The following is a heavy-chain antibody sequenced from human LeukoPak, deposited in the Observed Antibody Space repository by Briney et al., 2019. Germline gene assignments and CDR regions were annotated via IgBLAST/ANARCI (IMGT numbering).Heavy chain of an antibody. CDR1: GGSISSYY. V-gene: IGHV4-4*07. CDR3: AREATYYYVSGERYYGMDV. J-gene: IGHJ6*02. D-gene: IGHD3-10*01. CDR2: IYTSGST. Sequence: SETLSLTCTVSGGSISSYYWSWIRQPAGKGLEWIGRIYTSGSTNYNPSLKSRVTMSVDTSKNQFSLKLSSVTAADTAAYYCAREATYYYVSGERYYGMDVWGQGTTVTVSS.